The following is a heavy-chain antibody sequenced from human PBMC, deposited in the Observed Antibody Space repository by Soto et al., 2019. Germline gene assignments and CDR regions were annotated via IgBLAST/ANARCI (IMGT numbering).Heavy chain of an antibody. CDR2: IYYSGST. Sequence: QVQLQESGPGLVKPSQTLSLTCTVSGGSISSGDDYWSWIRQPPGKGLEWIGYIYYSGSTSYNPSLRSRSTISVDTSKNQCSLKLTSVTAADTAVYYCARDLKISVDWNGSWFDPWGQGTLVTVSS. CDR3: ARDLKISVDWNGSWFDP. J-gene: IGHJ5*02. V-gene: IGHV4-30-4*01. CDR1: GGSISSGDDY. D-gene: IGHD1-1*01.